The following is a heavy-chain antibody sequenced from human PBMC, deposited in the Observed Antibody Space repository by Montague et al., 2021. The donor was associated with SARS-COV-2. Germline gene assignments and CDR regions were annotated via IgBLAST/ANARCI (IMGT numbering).Heavy chain of an antibody. J-gene: IGHJ4*02. CDR3: ARSLDPSGTYYLPY. CDR1: GDSISTSY. D-gene: IGHD3-10*01. V-gene: IGHV4-59*01. Sequence: SETLSLTCTVSGDSISTSYWAWIRQPPGKGLEWIGYTYYSGRTSYNSSLKGRVTISVDTSKNQVSLNLSSVTAADTAVYYCARSLDPSGTYYLPYWGQGTLVTVSS. CDR2: TYYSGRT.